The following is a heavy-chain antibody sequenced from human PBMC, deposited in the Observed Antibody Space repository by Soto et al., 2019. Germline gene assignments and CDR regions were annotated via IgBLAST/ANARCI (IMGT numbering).Heavy chain of an antibody. D-gene: IGHD6-13*01. Sequence: EVQLLESGGGLVQPGGSLRLSCAASGFIFSNFAMSWVRQAPGKGLEWVSAMGASGGDTYYADSVKGRFTISRDNTKNTLYLQWGSVRDEDTAVYYAIKSSRTLGDSWGQGTLVTVSS. CDR3: IKSSRTLGDS. V-gene: IGHV3-23*01. CDR2: MGASGGDT. CDR1: GFIFSNFA. J-gene: IGHJ4*02.